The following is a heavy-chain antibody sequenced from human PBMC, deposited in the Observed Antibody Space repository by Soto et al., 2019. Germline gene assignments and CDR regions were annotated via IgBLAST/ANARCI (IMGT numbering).Heavy chain of an antibody. V-gene: IGHV4-59*08. CDR2: VYFSGST. Sequence: SETLSLTCTVSGGSLNSYYWSWIRQPPGRGLEYIGYVYFSGSTHYNPSLQSRVTISIDMSNNRFSLKLSSVTATDTAVYYCATYDVLTGNDAFNIWGQGTMVTV. J-gene: IGHJ3*02. CDR1: GGSLNSYY. CDR3: ATYDVLTGNDAFNI. D-gene: IGHD3-9*01.